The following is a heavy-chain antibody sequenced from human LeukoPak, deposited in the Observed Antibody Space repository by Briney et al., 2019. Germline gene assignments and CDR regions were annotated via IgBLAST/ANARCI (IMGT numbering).Heavy chain of an antibody. CDR1: GFTFSSYA. D-gene: IGHD6-13*01. Sequence: GGSLRLSCAASGFTFSSYAMSWVRRAPGKGLEWVSAISGSGGSTYYADSVKGRFTISRDNSKNTLYLQMNSLRAEDTAVYYCAKNPSQSSSWYYFDYWGQGTLVTVSS. CDR3: AKNPSQSSSWYYFDY. CDR2: ISGSGGST. V-gene: IGHV3-23*01. J-gene: IGHJ4*02.